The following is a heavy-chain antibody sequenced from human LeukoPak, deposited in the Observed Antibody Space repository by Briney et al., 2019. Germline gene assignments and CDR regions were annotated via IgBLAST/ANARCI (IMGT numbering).Heavy chain of an antibody. V-gene: IGHV4-59*08. CDR2: ISYSGNT. CDR3: ARVGYAFGFDP. Sequence: SETLSLTCTVSGGSISTYFWSWIRQPPGKGLEWIGYISYSGNTNYNPYLKSRVTISIDTSKNQFSLKLRSVTAADTAVYYCARVGYAFGFDPWGQGALITVSS. D-gene: IGHD5-18*01. J-gene: IGHJ5*02. CDR1: GGSISTYF.